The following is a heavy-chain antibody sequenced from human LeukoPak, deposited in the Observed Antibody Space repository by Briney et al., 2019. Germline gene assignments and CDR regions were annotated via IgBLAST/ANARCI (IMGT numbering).Heavy chain of an antibody. Sequence: LRLSCAASGFTFSSYSMNWVRQAPGKGLEWIGEINHRRSTKYSPSLKSRVTISVDTSKNQFSLRLSSVTAADTAVYYCARRVGRWFGERAYYYNYMDVWGKGTTVTISS. CDR3: ARRVGRWFGERAYYYNYMDV. CDR1: GFTFSSYS. J-gene: IGHJ6*03. D-gene: IGHD3-10*01. V-gene: IGHV4-34*01. CDR2: INHRRST.